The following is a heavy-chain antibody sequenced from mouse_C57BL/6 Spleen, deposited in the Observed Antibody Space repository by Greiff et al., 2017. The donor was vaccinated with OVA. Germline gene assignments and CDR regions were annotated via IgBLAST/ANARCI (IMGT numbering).Heavy chain of an antibody. D-gene: IGHD3-3*01. V-gene: IGHV5-9-1*02. Sequence: EVQGVESGEGLVKPGGSLKLSCAASGFTFSSYAMSWVRQTPEKRLEWVAYISSGGDYIYYADTVKGRFTISRDNARNTLYLQMSSLKSEDTAMYYCTRGLPHYYAMDYWGQGTSVTVSS. CDR2: ISSGGDYI. J-gene: IGHJ4*01. CDR3: TRGLPHYYAMDY. CDR1: GFTFSSYA.